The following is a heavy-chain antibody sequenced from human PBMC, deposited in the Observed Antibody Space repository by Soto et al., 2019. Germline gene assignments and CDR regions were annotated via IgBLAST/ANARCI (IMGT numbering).Heavy chain of an antibody. D-gene: IGHD3-16*02. CDR3: ARGVYYDYVWGSYRYSYYFDY. Sequence: SETLSLTCAVYGGSFSGYYWSWIRQPPGKGLEWIGEINHSGSTNYNPSLKSRVTISVDTSKNQFSLKLSSVTAADTAAYYCARGVYYDYVWGSYRYSYYFDYWGQGTLVTVSS. J-gene: IGHJ4*02. CDR2: INHSGST. V-gene: IGHV4-34*01. CDR1: GGSFSGYY.